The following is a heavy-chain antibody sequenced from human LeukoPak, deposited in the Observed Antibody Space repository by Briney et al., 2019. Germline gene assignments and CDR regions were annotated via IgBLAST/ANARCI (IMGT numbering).Heavy chain of an antibody. CDR2: ISSSGSTI. Sequence: GGSLRLSCAASAFTFSDYYMSWIRQAPGKGLEWVSYISSSGSTIYYADSVKGRFAISRDNAKNSLYLQMNSLRAEDTAVYYCARDYGSGSYAYYYGMDVWGQGTTVTVSS. CDR3: ARDYGSGSYAYYYGMDV. V-gene: IGHV3-11*01. D-gene: IGHD3-10*01. CDR1: AFTFSDYY. J-gene: IGHJ6*02.